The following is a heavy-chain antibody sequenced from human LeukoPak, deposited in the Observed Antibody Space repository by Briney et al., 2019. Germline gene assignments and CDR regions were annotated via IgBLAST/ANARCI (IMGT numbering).Heavy chain of an antibody. CDR2: INHSGST. V-gene: IGHV4-34*01. Sequence: KASETLSLTCAVYGGSFSGYYWSWIRQPPGKGLEWIGEINHSGSTNYNPSLKSRVTISVDTSKNQFSLKLSSVTAADTAVYYCARDLAGPANYWGQGTLVTVSS. D-gene: IGHD6-19*01. J-gene: IGHJ4*02. CDR1: GGSFSGYY. CDR3: ARDLAGPANY.